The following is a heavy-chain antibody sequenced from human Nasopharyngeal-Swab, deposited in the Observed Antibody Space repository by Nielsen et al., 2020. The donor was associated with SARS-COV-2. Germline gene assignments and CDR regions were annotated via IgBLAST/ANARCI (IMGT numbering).Heavy chain of an antibody. D-gene: IGHD4-11*01. CDR1: GFTFSSYS. CDR3: ARPMTTVTLQRGMDV. CDR2: ISSSSGYI. V-gene: IGHV3-21*01. J-gene: IGHJ6*02. Sequence: AGSLRLSCAASGFTFSSYSMNWVRQAPGKGLEWVSSISSSSGYIYYADSVKGRFTISRDNAKNSLYLQMNSLRAEDTAVYYCARPMTTVTLQRGMDVWGQGTTVTVSS.